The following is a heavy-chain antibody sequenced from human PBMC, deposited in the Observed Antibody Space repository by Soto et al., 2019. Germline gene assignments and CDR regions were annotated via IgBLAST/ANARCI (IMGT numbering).Heavy chain of an antibody. CDR1: GGSISSSSYY. J-gene: IGHJ4*02. D-gene: IGHD3-10*01. Sequence: LSLTCTVSGGSISSSSYYWGWIRQPPGKGLEWIGSIYYSGSTYYNPSLKSRVTISVDTSKNQFSLKLSSVTAADTAVYYCATLWFGESPYWGQGTLVTVSS. CDR2: IYYSGST. CDR3: ATLWFGESPY. V-gene: IGHV4-39*01.